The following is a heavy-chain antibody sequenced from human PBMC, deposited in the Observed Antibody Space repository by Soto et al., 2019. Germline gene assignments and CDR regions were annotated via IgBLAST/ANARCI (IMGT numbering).Heavy chain of an antibody. D-gene: IGHD3-16*01. J-gene: IGHJ6*02. CDR3: TRVYVHMITFGLYGMAF. Sequence: ASVKVSCKASGYTFTSYVINWVRQATGQGLEWMGWMNPNSGNTGYAQKFQGRVTMTRNTSISTAYMELSSLRSDDTAVYYCTRVYVHMITFGLYGMAFWGQGTTVTVSS. CDR2: MNPNSGNT. V-gene: IGHV1-8*01. CDR1: GYTFTSYV.